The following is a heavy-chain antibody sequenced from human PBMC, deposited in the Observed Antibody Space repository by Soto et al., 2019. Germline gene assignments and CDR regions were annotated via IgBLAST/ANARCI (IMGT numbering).Heavy chain of an antibody. Sequence: QVQLVQSGAEVKKPGASVKVACKASGYTFTSYGITWVRQAPGQGLAWMGWISDYNGNKNYAQKLQGRVTMTTDTSTSTGYMELRSLRSDDTAVYYCARGGSRIQQSFRPGDYWGQGTLVTVSS. CDR2: ISDYNGNK. CDR1: GYTFTSYG. CDR3: ARGGSRIQQSFRPGDY. D-gene: IGHD5-18*01. J-gene: IGHJ4*02. V-gene: IGHV1-18*01.